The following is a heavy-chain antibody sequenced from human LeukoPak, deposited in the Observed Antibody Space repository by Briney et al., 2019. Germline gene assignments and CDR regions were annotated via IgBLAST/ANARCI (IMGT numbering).Heavy chain of an antibody. CDR2: ISDSGGST. V-gene: IGHV3-23*01. Sequence: PGGSLRLSCAASGFSFSSYAMSWVRQSPGKGLEWVSAISDSGGSTYHADSVKGRFTISRDKSKDTLYLQMNSLRAEDTAVYYCAKDLGVIKAIDAFDIWGQGTMVTVSS. CDR3: AKDLGVIKAIDAFDI. CDR1: GFSFSSYA. D-gene: IGHD3-22*01. J-gene: IGHJ3*02.